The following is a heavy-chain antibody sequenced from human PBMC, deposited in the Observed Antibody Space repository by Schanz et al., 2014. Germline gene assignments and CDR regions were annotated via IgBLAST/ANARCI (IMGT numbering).Heavy chain of an antibody. CDR1: GFTVNTNY. D-gene: IGHD3-10*01. Sequence: EVQLVESGGGLIQPGGSLRLSCAVSGFTVNTNYMSWVRQAPGKGLEWVANINLDGSGKIYLGSVRGRFAISRDDAQNSAYLQMNSLRAEDTSVYHWVREESDYGAGSYRYWGPGTLVTVSS. V-gene: IGHV3-7*01. CDR3: VREESDYGAGSYRY. J-gene: IGHJ4*02. CDR2: INLDGSGK.